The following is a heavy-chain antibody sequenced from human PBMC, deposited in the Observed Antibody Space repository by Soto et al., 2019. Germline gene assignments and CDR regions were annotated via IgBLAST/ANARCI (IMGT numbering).Heavy chain of an antibody. CDR1: GFTFSDYA. D-gene: IGHD6-19*01. CDR2: VSHDGRNT. CDR3: AKGGRQWLVTSDFNY. Sequence: GGSLRLSCAASGFTFSDYAMHWVRHAPGKGLEWVAVVSHDGRNTHYAASVMGRFTISRDSSKNTVSLEMTSLRAEDTAVYYCAKGGRQWLVTSDFNYWGQGALVTVSS. V-gene: IGHV3-30*18. J-gene: IGHJ4*02.